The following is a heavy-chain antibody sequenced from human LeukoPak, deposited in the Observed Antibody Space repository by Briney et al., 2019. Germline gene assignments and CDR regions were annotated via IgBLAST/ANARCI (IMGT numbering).Heavy chain of an antibody. V-gene: IGHV3-7*03. CDR3: VRNNAMDV. D-gene: IGHD2-8*01. J-gene: IGHJ6*02. CDR1: GFTLSNHW. Sequence: GGSLRLSCAASGFTLSNHWMTWVRQVPGRGPEWVANVNRDGSETYYLDSVEGRFTISRDNAKSSLNLQMNSLRAEDTALYYCVRNNAMDVWGQGTAVIVSS. CDR2: VNRDGSET.